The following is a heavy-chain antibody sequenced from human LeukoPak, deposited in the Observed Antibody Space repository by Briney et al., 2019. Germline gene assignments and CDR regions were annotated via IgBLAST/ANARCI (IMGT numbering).Heavy chain of an antibody. CDR1: GGTFSSYA. V-gene: IGHV1-18*01. CDR2: ISAYNGNT. Sequence: ASVKVSCKASGGTFSSYAISWVRQAPGQGLEWMGWISAYNGNTSYAQKLQGRVTMTTDTSTSTAYMELRSLRSDDTAVYYCARAPQLWFMALPGYFDYWGQGTLVTVSS. J-gene: IGHJ4*02. D-gene: IGHD5-18*01. CDR3: ARAPQLWFMALPGYFDY.